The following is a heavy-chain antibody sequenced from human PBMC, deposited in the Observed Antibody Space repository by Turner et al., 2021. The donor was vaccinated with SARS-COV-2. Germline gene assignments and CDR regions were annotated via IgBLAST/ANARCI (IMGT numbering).Heavy chain of an antibody. CDR2: ISHDATTK. V-gene: IGHV3-30-3*01. J-gene: IGHJ4*02. CDR1: GFIFSNYA. D-gene: IGHD2-21*02. CDR3: ARCGGDCSSQGVVPDY. Sequence: QVQLVESGGGVVQPGRSLRLSCVASGFIFSNYAMHWLRRAPGKGLEWVAVISHDATTKHYAESVKGRFTISRDNSKNTLFLQMDSLRGEDTALFHCARCGGDCSSQGVVPDYWGQGTLVIVSS.